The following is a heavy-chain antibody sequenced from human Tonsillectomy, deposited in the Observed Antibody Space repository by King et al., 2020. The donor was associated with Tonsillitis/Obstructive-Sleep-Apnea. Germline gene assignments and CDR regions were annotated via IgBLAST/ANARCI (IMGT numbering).Heavy chain of an antibody. V-gene: IGHV4-34*01. CDR2: INHSGRA. Sequence: VQLQQWGAGLLKPSETLSLTCAVYGGSFSDYYWSWIRQPPGKGLEWIGEINHSGRAYYSPSLKSRVTISVDTSKNQFSLKLSSVTATDTAVYYCARGAMAGSYNMDVWGKGTTVTVSS. CDR3: ARGAMAGSYNMDV. J-gene: IGHJ6*03. D-gene: IGHD2-8*01. CDR1: GGSFSDYY.